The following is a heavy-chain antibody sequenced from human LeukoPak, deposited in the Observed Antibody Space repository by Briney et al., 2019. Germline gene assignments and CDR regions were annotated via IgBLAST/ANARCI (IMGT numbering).Heavy chain of an antibody. V-gene: IGHV4-38-2*01. CDR3: ARARGSGSPYYFDY. J-gene: IGHJ4*02. Sequence: SETLSLTCGVSDYSITTGYYWGWIRQPPGKGLEWIGGIYHSGNTYYNQSLKSRVAISVDTSKNQFPLRLSSVTAADTAVYYCARARGSGSPYYFDYWGQGTLVTVSS. CDR1: DYSITTGYY. CDR2: IYHSGNT. D-gene: IGHD3-10*01.